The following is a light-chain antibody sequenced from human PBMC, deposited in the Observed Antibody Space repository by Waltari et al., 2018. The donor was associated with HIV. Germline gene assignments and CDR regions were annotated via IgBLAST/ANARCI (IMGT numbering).Light chain of an antibody. CDR2: EVN. J-gene: IGLJ3*02. V-gene: IGLV2-23*02. CDR3: CSYAGSSTLV. Sequence: QSALTQPASVSGSPGQSITISCTGTSSDVGRYYLVSWDQQHPGKAPKLMIYEVNKRPSGVFNRFSGSKSGNTASLTISGLQAEDEADFYCCSYAGSSTLVFGGGTKLTVL. CDR1: SSDVGRYYL.